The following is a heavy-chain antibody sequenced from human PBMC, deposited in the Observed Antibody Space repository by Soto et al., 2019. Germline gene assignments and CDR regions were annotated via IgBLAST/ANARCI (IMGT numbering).Heavy chain of an antibody. CDR1: GGSVTNSRYY. D-gene: IGHD4-17*01. Sequence: SETLSLTCTVAGGSVTNSRYYWGWIRQSPGKGLEWIGSVYYRGRSYSKSSVKSRVTISVDTPKNRFSLSLNSVTASDTAVYFCVSQRTTVPTQAYFDYWGPGALVTVSS. J-gene: IGHJ4*02. V-gene: IGHV4-39*01. CDR2: VYYRGRS. CDR3: VSQRTTVPTQAYFDY.